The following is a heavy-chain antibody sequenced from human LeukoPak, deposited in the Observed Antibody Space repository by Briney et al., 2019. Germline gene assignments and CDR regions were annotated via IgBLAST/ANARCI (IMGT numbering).Heavy chain of an antibody. CDR3: ARVHYDILTGYSYFDY. D-gene: IGHD3-9*01. CDR1: GFTFTRYG. Sequence: ASVKVSCKASGFTFTRYGISWVRQAPGQGLEWMGWISAYNDNTNYAQKLQGRVTMTTDTSTSTAYMELRSLRSDDTAVYYCARVHYDILTGYSYFDYWGQGTLVTVSS. J-gene: IGHJ4*02. CDR2: ISAYNDNT. V-gene: IGHV1-18*01.